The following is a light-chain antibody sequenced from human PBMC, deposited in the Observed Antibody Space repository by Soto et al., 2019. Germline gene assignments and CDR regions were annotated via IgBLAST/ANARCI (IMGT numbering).Light chain of an antibody. Sequence: QSALTQPRSVSGSPGQSVTISCIGTSSDVGGYNYVSWYQQHPGKAPKLMIYDVSKRPSGVPDRFSGSKSGNTASLTISGLQAEDEADYYCCSYARSYTLVFGGGTQLTVL. J-gene: IGLJ3*02. CDR3: CSYARSYTLV. V-gene: IGLV2-11*01. CDR1: SSDVGGYNY. CDR2: DVS.